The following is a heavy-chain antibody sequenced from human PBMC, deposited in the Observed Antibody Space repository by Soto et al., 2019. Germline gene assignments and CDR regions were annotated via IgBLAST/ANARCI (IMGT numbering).Heavy chain of an antibody. CDR2: ISYDGSNK. D-gene: IGHD5-18*01. J-gene: IGHJ4*02. Sequence: GGSLRLSCAASGFTFSSYGMHWVRQAPGKGLEWVAVISYDGSNKYYADSVKGRFTISRDNSKNTLYLQMNSLRAEDTAVYYCAGYGYGDFDYWGQGTLVTVSS. CDR3: AGYGYGDFDY. CDR1: GFTFSSYG. V-gene: IGHV3-30*03.